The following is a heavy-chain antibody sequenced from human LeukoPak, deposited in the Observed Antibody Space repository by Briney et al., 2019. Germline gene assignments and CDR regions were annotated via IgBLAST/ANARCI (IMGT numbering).Heavy chain of an antibody. V-gene: IGHV3-53*01. Sequence: GGSLRLSCAASGFTVSSNYMSWVRQAPGKGLEWVSVIYSGGSTYYADSVKGRFTISRDNSKNTLYLQMNSLRAEDTAVYYCARFTFSPAAFDIWGQGTMVTVSS. J-gene: IGHJ3*02. CDR1: GFTVSSNY. CDR2: IYSGGST. CDR3: ARFTFSPAAFDI.